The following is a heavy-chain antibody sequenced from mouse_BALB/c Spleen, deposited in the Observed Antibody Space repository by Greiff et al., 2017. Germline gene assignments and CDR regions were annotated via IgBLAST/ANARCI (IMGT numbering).Heavy chain of an antibody. CDR1: GFNIKDTY. V-gene: IGHV14-3*02. CDR2: IDPANGNT. D-gene: IGHD3-1*01. Sequence: EVKLMESGAELVKPGASVKLSCTASGFNIKDTYMHWVKQRPEQGLEWIGRIDPANGNTKYDPKFQGKATITADTSSNTAYLQLSSLTSEDTAVYYCATGYGFDVWGAGTTVTVSS. CDR3: ATGYGFDV. J-gene: IGHJ1*01.